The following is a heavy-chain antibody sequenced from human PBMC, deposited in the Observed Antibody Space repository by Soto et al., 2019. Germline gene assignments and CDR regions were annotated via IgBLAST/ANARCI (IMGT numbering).Heavy chain of an antibody. CDR1: GFSFSSCS. CDR3: VSYPIPEPARYNYYGMDV. Sequence: GGSLRPSCAASGFSFSSCSMNWVRQAPGKGLEWVSFISGSGSYIYYADSVRGRFTISRDNAKNSLYLQMNSLSAEDTALYYFVSYPIPEPARYNYYGMDVWGQGTTVTVSS. D-gene: IGHD2-2*02. CDR2: ISGSGSYI. J-gene: IGHJ6*02. V-gene: IGHV3-21*01.